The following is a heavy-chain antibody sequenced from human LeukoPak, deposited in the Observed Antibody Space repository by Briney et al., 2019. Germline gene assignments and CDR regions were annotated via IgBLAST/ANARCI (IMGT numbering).Heavy chain of an antibody. Sequence: GGSLRLSCAASGFTFSSYGMHWVRQAPGKGLEWVAFIRYDGSNKYYADSVKGRFTISRDNAKNSLYLQMNSLRAEDTAVYYCARYRSIRFLEWLLDYWGQGTLVTVSS. J-gene: IGHJ4*02. CDR3: ARYRSIRFLEWLLDY. D-gene: IGHD3-3*01. CDR2: IRYDGSNK. CDR1: GFTFSSYG. V-gene: IGHV3-30*02.